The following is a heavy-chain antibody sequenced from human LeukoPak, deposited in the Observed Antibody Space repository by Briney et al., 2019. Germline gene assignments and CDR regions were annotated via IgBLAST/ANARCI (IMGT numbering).Heavy chain of an antibody. V-gene: IGHV3-48*03. CDR1: GFTFSSYE. CDR3: ARCLYSGSYSTLGY. D-gene: IGHD1-26*01. Sequence: GGSLRLSCAASGFTFSSYEMNWVRQAPGKGLEWVSYISSSGSTIYYADSVKGRFTISRDNAKNSLYLQMNSLRAEDTAVYYCARCLYSGSYSTLGYWGQGTLVTVSS. CDR2: ISSSGSTI. J-gene: IGHJ4*02.